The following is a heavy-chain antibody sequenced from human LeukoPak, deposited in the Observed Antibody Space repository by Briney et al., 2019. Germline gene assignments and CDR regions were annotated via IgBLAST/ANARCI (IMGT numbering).Heavy chain of an antibody. CDR1: GFTFSSYA. CDR3: GIAAAGTTLHYYYGMDV. CDR2: ISGSGGST. D-gene: IGHD6-13*01. J-gene: IGHJ6*02. V-gene: IGHV3-23*01. Sequence: GGSLRLSCAASGFTFSSYAMSWVRQAPGKGREWVSAISGSGGSTYYADSVKGRFTISRDNSKNTLYLQMNSLRAEDTAVYYCGIAAAGTTLHYYYGMDVWGQGTTVTVSS.